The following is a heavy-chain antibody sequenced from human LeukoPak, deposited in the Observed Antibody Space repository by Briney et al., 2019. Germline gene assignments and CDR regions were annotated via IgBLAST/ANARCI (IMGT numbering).Heavy chain of an antibody. J-gene: IGHJ4*02. CDR2: IKSKTDGGTT. Sequence: KPGGSLRLSCAASGFTFSNAWMTWVRQAPGKGLEWVGRIKSKTDGGTTDYAAPVTGRFTISRDDSKNTLYLQMNSLKTEDTAVYYCTREAVTANGYFDYWGQGTLVTVSS. CDR3: TREAVTANGYFDY. D-gene: IGHD2-21*02. CDR1: GFTFSNAW. V-gene: IGHV3-15*01.